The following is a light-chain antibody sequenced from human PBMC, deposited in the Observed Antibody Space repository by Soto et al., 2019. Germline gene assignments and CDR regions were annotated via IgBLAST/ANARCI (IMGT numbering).Light chain of an antibody. CDR3: CSYAGSPYV. CDR2: DVS. J-gene: IGLJ1*01. V-gene: IGLV2-11*01. Sequence: QSVLTQPRSVSGSPGQSVAISCTGTSSDVGDYNYVSWYQQHPGKAPKVMIYDVSKRPSGVPDRFSGSKSGNTASLTISGLQAEDGADYYCCSYAGSPYVFGTGTKVTV. CDR1: SSDVGDYNY.